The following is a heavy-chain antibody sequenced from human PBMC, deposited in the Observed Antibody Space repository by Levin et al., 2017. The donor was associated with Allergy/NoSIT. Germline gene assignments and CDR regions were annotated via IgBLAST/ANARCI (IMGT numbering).Heavy chain of an antibody. CDR2: IFPSDSDT. D-gene: IGHD4-23*01. J-gene: IGHJ4*02. Sequence: GESLKISCQASGYSFTSYWFGWVRQRPGKGLEWMGLIFPSDSDTRVSPSFQGQIIMSVDKSISTAYLQWSSLTASDSAMYYCARRDSDGSNSFDYWGQGTLVTVSS. CDR1: GYSFTSYW. CDR3: ARRDSDGSNSFDY. V-gene: IGHV5-51*01.